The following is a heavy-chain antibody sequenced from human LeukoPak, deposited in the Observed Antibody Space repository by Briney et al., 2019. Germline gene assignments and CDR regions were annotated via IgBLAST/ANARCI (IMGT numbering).Heavy chain of an antibody. CDR3: AREDGEGFVPSWFDP. J-gene: IGHJ5*02. D-gene: IGHD3-10*01. CDR1: GFTFSSYS. CDR2: ISSSSSTI. Sequence: PGGSLRLSCAASGFTFSSYSMNWVRQAPRKGLEWVSYISSSSSTIYYADSVKGRFTISRDNAKNSLNLQMNSLRDEDTAVYYCAREDGEGFVPSWFDPWGQGTLVTVSS. V-gene: IGHV3-48*02.